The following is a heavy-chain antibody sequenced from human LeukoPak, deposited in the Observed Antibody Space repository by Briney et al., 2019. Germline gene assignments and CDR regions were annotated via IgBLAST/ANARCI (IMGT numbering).Heavy chain of an antibody. CDR2: VSAHNGNT. J-gene: IGHJ4*02. D-gene: IGHD3-16*02. V-gene: IGHV1-18*01. CDR1: GYTFTSYG. Sequence: ASVKVSCKASGYTFTSYGISWVRQAPGRGLEWMGWVSAHNGNTDYAKKFQGRVTMTTDRSTSTVYMEMRSLRSDDSAVYYCARDRTYMITFGGVIVLSHWGQGALVTVSS. CDR3: ARDRTYMITFGGVIVLSH.